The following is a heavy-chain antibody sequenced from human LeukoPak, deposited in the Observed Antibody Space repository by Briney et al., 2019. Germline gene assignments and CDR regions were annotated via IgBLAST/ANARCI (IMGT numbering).Heavy chain of an antibody. Sequence: GDSLRLSCAASGFTFKKYAMNWVRQAPGKGLEWVSSISITGYYINDADSVKGRFTISRDNSKNSLYLQMNSLRDEDTAVYYCTRGLVSSEYPPTFVPDFWGQGTLVTVSS. J-gene: IGHJ4*02. V-gene: IGHV3-21*01. CDR2: ISITGYYI. CDR1: GFTFKKYA. CDR3: TRGLVSSEYPPTFVPDF. D-gene: IGHD2/OR15-2a*01.